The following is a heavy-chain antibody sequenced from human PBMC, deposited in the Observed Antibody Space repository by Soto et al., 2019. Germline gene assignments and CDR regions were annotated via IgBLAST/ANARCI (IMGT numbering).Heavy chain of an antibody. Sequence: QVQLVQSGAEVKKPGASVKVSCKASGYTFTSYAMHWVRQAPGQRLEWMGWINAGNGNTKYSQKFQGRVTITRDTSASTAYMELSSLRSDDTAVYYCASAFKAAAGTVGGYWGQGTLVTVSS. J-gene: IGHJ4*02. D-gene: IGHD6-13*01. CDR3: ASAFKAAAGTVGGY. V-gene: IGHV1-3*01. CDR1: GYTFTSYA. CDR2: INAGNGNT.